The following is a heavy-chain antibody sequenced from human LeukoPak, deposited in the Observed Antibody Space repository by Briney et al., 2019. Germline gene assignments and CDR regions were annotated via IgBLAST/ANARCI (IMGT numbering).Heavy chain of an antibody. D-gene: IGHD5-24*01. Sequence: GGSLRLSCAASGFTFSSYAMHWVRQAPGKGLEWVAVISYDGSNKYYADSVKGRFTISRDNSKNTLYLQMNSLRAEDTAVYYCAKDLRDGYNLGAFDIWGQGTMVTVSS. CDR3: AKDLRDGYNLGAFDI. CDR2: ISYDGSNK. CDR1: GFTFSSYA. J-gene: IGHJ3*02. V-gene: IGHV3-30-3*01.